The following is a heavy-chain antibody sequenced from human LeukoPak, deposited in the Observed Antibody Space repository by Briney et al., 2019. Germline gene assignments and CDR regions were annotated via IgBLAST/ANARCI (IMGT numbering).Heavy chain of an antibody. CDR3: ASGSLGDGYGVGDYYQYMDV. V-gene: IGHV1-69*13. CDR2: IMPLFGTA. CDR1: GGTFNSYA. J-gene: IGHJ6*03. Sequence: ASVKVSCKASGGTFNSYAISWVRQAPGQGLEWMGGIMPLFGTANYAQEFQGRVTFTADESASTAYMEVSSLRSEDTAVYYCASGSLGDGYGVGDYYQYMDVWGKGTTVTVSS. D-gene: IGHD5-24*01.